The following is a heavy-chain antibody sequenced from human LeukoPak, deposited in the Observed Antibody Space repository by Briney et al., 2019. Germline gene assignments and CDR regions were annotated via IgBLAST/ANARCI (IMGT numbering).Heavy chain of an antibody. CDR1: GYSFTIYG. Sequence: ASVTVSCTTSGYSFTIYGISWVRHAPGQGLEWMGWISGYNGNTNYAPNLQGRVTLTTDASTSTAYLDLRSLRSDDTAVYYCARALSDDFWSSYQDSWGQGTLVTVSS. CDR3: ARALSDDFWSSYQDS. J-gene: IGHJ4*02. D-gene: IGHD3-3*01. V-gene: IGHV1-18*01. CDR2: ISGYNGNT.